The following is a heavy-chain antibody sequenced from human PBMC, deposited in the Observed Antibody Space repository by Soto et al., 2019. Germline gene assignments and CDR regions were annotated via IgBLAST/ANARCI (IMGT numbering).Heavy chain of an antibody. J-gene: IGHJ4*02. D-gene: IGHD5-18*01. CDR1: GVAITISSFY. Sequence: SETLSLTCTVSGVAITISSFYWGWIRQPPGKGLGWIGNIHYGGITYYNPSLKSRVAMSVDTSKNQFSLMLNSVTVADTAVYYCARFLVPASRYSDFDSWGQGTLVTLSS. V-gene: IGHV4-39*01. CDR3: ARFLVPASRYSDFDS. CDR2: IHYGGIT.